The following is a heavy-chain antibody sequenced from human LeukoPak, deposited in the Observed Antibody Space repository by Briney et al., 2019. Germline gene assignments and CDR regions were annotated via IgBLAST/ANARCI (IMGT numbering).Heavy chain of an antibody. D-gene: IGHD2-2*01. J-gene: IGHJ4*02. CDR3: ASEVRDIVVVPAVTPFDY. V-gene: IGHV1-46*01. CDR1: GYTFTSYY. Sequence: ASVKVSCKASGYTFTSYYMHWVRQAPGQGLEWMGIINPSGGSTSYAQTFQGRVTMTSDTSTSTVYMELSSLRSEDTAVYYCASEVRDIVVVPAVTPFDYWGQGTLVTVSS. CDR2: INPSGGST.